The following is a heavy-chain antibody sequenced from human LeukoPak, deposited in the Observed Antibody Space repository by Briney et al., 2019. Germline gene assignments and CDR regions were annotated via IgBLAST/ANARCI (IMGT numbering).Heavy chain of an antibody. V-gene: IGHV3-7*01. CDR2: IKQDGSEK. CDR1: GFTVSSNY. Sequence: GGSLRLSCAASGFTVSSNYMSWVRQAPGKGLEWVANIKQDGSEKYYVDSVKGRFTISRDNAKNSLYLQMNSLRAEDTAVYYCARGSSGWLGYYYYYMDVWGKGTTVTVSS. CDR3: ARGSSGWLGYYYYYMDV. D-gene: IGHD6-19*01. J-gene: IGHJ6*03.